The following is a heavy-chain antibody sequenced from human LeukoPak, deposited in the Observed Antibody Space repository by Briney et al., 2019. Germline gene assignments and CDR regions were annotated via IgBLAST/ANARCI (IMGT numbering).Heavy chain of an antibody. CDR3: ARFARQRLYDAFDI. J-gene: IGHJ3*02. CDR1: GFTFSSYA. Sequence: GGSLRLSCAASGFTFSSYAMSWVRQAPGKGLEWVSLISGSGGSTYNADSVKGRFTISRDNSKNTLYLQMYSLRAADTAVYYCARFARQRLYDAFDIWGQGTTVTVSS. V-gene: IGHV3-23*01. D-gene: IGHD6-25*01. CDR2: ISGSGGST.